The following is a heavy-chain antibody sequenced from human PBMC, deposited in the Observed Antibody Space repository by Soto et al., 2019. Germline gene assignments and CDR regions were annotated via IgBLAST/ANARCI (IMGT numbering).Heavy chain of an antibody. D-gene: IGHD1-26*01. CDR3: TRRQNKIILGAAIDY. CDR1: GGSLSSSYYF. Sequence: LSLTCSVSGGSLSSSYYFWGWIRQPPGKGLEWIGTIYYNGSTYYTPSLKSRVTISLDTPNSQFSLKLSSVTAADTAVYYCTRRQNKIILGAAIDYWGQGTPVTVSS. CDR2: IYYNGST. V-gene: IGHV4-39*01. J-gene: IGHJ4*02.